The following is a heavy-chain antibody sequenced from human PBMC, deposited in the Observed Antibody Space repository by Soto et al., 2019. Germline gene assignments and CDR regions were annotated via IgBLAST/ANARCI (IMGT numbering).Heavy chain of an antibody. D-gene: IGHD3-10*01. J-gene: IGHJ4*02. CDR3: ARAMGY. CDR2: ISHSGST. V-gene: IGHV4-4*02. Sequence: QVQLQESGPGLVKPSGTLSLTCAVSGGSISSNNWWSWVRQPPGKGLERLGEISHSGSTNFNPSLKSGVSISVDKSNNQFSLRLGSVTAADTAIYYCARAMGYWGQGTLVTVPS. CDR1: GGSISSNNW.